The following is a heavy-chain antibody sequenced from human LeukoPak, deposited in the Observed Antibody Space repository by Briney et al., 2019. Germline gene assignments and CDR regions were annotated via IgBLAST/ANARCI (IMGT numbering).Heavy chain of an antibody. CDR1: GDSVSSKNGA. CDR2: TYYRSKWYN. V-gene: IGHV6-1*01. D-gene: IGHD6-19*01. Sequence: SQTLSLTCVVSGDSVSSKNGAWNWIRQSPSRGLEWLGRTYYRSKWYNDFAESMEGRMTISQDTSKNQYSLHLNSVTPDDTAVYYCARDFGTTGWHTFDYWGQGTLVTVSS. CDR3: ARDFGTTGWHTFDY. J-gene: IGHJ4*02.